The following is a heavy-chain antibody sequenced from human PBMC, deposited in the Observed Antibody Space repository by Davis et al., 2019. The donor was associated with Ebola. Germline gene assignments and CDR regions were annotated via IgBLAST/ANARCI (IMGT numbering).Heavy chain of an antibody. Sequence: GESLKISCAASGFTFSTYAMHWVRQAPRKGLEWEAVISYDGSNKYYADSVKGRFTISRVNSKNTLYLQMNSLRVEDTAVYYCARDLGPWELGGKLGYWGQGTLVTVSS. V-gene: IGHV3-30-3*01. J-gene: IGHJ4*02. CDR2: ISYDGSNK. D-gene: IGHD1-26*01. CDR3: ARDLGPWELGGKLGY. CDR1: GFTFSTYA.